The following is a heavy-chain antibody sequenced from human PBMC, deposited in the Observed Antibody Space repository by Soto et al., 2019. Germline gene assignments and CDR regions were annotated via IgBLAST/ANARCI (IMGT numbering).Heavy chain of an antibody. J-gene: IGHJ4*02. CDR3: AREIVGTRNFDY. Sequence: ASVKVSCKASGYTFTSYDISWVRQAPGQGLEWMGWISAYNGNTNYAQKLQGRVTMTADTSTSTAYMELRSLRSDDTAVYYCAREIVGTRNFDYWGQGTLVTVSS. CDR1: GYTFTSYD. V-gene: IGHV1-18*01. D-gene: IGHD1-26*01. CDR2: ISAYNGNT.